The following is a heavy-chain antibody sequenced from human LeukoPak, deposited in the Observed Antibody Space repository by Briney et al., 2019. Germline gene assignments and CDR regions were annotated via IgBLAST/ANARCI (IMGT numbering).Heavy chain of an antibody. CDR2: IKQDGSEK. D-gene: IGHD7-27*01. CDR1: EFTFSHYW. V-gene: IGHV3-7*01. CDR3: ARNDWGLGSFWYFTL. Sequence: GGSLRLSCEASEFTFSHYWMSWVRQAPGKGLEWVAYIKQDGSEKHYVDSVKGRFTISRDNAKNSLFLQLSSLRAEDTAVYFCARNDWGLGSFWYFTLWGRGTLVTVSS. J-gene: IGHJ2*01.